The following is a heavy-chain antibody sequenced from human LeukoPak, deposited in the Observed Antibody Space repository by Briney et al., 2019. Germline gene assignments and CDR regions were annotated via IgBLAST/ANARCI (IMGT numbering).Heavy chain of an antibody. Sequence: SVKVSCKASGGTFSTYAISWVRQAPGQGLERMGGIIPIFGTANYAQKFQGRVTITADKSTSTAYMELSSLRSEDTAVYYCAREADGSNAFDIWGQGTMVTVSS. CDR1: GGTFSTYA. D-gene: IGHD4-23*01. J-gene: IGHJ3*02. V-gene: IGHV1-69*06. CDR3: AREADGSNAFDI. CDR2: IIPIFGTA.